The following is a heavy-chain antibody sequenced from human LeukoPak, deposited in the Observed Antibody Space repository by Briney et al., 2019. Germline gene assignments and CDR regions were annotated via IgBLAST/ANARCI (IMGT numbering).Heavy chain of an antibody. CDR2: ISRTSEYI. J-gene: IGHJ4*02. CDR3: AGGGDFDY. CDR1: GFSFSIYF. V-gene: IGHV3-21*01. D-gene: IGHD3-16*01. Sequence: GGSLRLSCAASGFSFSIYFMNWVRQAPGKGLEGVSSISRTSEYIHYADSLRGRFAISREKPKNSVYMQMNSLRAEDTAVCFCAGGGDFDYWGQGILVTVSA.